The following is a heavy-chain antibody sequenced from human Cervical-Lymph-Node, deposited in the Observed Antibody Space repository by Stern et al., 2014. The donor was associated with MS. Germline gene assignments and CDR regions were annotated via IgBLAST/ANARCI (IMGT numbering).Heavy chain of an antibody. CDR2: IYYSGST. CDR3: ARDPAMGSYYGMDV. J-gene: IGHJ6*02. CDR1: GGSISSGGYY. Sequence: QVQLQESGPGLVKPSQTLSLTCTVSGGSISSGGYYWSWIRQHPGKGLEXIGYIYYSGSTYYNPSLKSRVTISVDTSKNQFSLKLSSVTAADTAVYYCARDPAMGSYYGMDVWGQGTTVTVSS. D-gene: IGHD1-26*01. V-gene: IGHV4-31*03.